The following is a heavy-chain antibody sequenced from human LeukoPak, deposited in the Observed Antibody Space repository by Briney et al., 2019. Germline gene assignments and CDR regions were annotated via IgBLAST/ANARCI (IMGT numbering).Heavy chain of an antibody. CDR3: ARRDGDY. CDR1: GGSISSYY. J-gene: IGHJ4*02. Sequence: SETLSLTCTVSGGSISSYYWSWIRQPPGKGLEWIGEINHSGSTNYNPSLKSRVTISVDTSKNQFSLKLSSVTAADTAVYYCARRDGDYWGQGTLVTVSS. V-gene: IGHV4-34*01. D-gene: IGHD5-24*01. CDR2: INHSGST.